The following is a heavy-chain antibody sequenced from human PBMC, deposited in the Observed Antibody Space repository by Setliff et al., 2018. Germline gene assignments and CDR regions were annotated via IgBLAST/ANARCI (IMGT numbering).Heavy chain of an antibody. V-gene: IGHV3-30*03. D-gene: IGHD2-15*01. CDR2: ISCHGSNE. Sequence: KGLEWVAVISCHGSNESYVDSVKGRFTISRDNFKNTLYLQMNSLRPEDTAVYYCARTCSGSGCYAGLESWGQGTPVTVSS. CDR3: ARTCSGSGCYAGLES. J-gene: IGHJ4*02.